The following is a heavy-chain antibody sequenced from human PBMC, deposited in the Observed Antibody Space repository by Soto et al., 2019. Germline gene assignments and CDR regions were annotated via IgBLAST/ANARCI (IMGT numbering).Heavy chain of an antibody. CDR3: AKDSKGVQWLVRDFDY. J-gene: IGHJ4*02. D-gene: IGHD6-19*01. Sequence: EVQLLGSGGGLVQPGGSLRLSCAASGFTFSSYAMSWVRQAPGKGLEWVSAISGSGGSTYYPDSVKGRFTISRDNSKNTLYLQMNSLRAEDTAVYYCAKDSKGVQWLVRDFDYWGQGTLVTVSS. CDR1: GFTFSSYA. CDR2: ISGSGGST. V-gene: IGHV3-23*01.